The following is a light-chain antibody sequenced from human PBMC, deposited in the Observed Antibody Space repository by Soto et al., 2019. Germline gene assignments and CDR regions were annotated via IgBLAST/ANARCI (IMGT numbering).Light chain of an antibody. CDR3: QSYDSSLSGYV. CDR2: GNS. J-gene: IGLJ1*01. Sequence: QSVLTQPPSVSGAPGQGVTISCTWSSSNIGAGYDVHWYQQLPGTAPKLLIYGNSNRPSGVPDRFSGSKSGTSASLAITGIQAEDEADYYCQSYDSSLSGYVFGTGTKVTVL. CDR1: SSNIGAGYD. V-gene: IGLV1-40*01.